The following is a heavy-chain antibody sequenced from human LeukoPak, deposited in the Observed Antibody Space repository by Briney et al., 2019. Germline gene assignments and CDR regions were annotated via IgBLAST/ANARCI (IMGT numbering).Heavy chain of an antibody. J-gene: IGHJ5*02. CDR3: ARYRSGLYGSSSSWFET. V-gene: IGHV4-34*01. CDR2: INHSGST. D-gene: IGHD6-6*01. CDR1: GGSFSGYY. Sequence: TSETLSVTCAVYGGSFSGYYWSWIRQPPGKGLECIGEINHSGSTNYNPSLKSRVTISVDTSKNQFSLKLSSVTAADTAVYYCARYRSGLYGSSSSWFETWGQGTLVTVSS.